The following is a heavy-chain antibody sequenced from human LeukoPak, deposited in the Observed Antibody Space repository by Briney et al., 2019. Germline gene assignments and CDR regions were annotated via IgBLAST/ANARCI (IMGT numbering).Heavy chain of an antibody. Sequence: GGSLRLSCAASGFIFSSYAMSWVRQAPGKGLEWVSAISGSGGSTYYADSVKGRFTISRDNSKNTLYLQMNSLRAEDTAVYYCAKTTDYGDDNWFDPWGQGTLVTVSS. D-gene: IGHD4-17*01. CDR2: ISGSGGST. V-gene: IGHV3-23*01. CDR3: AKTTDYGDDNWFDP. J-gene: IGHJ5*02. CDR1: GFIFSSYA.